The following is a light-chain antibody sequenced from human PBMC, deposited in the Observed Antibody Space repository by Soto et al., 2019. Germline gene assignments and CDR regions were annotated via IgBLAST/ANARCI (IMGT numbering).Light chain of an antibody. V-gene: IGLV7-46*01. CDR1: TGAVTSAHF. J-gene: IGLJ3*02. CDR2: DTS. CDR3: FLAYGDPRV. Sequence: QAVVSQEPSLTVSPGGTVTLTCGCSTGAVTSAHFHYWFQQKPGQTPRTLIYDTSNKPSWTPARFSGSLLGGKAALTLSGAQPEDEAEYYCFLAYGDPRVFGGGTKLTVL.